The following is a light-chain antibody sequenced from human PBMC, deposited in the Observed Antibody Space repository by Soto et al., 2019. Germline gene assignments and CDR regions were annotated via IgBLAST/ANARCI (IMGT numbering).Light chain of an antibody. CDR3: QQYDDWPET. CDR1: QSVSSN. CDR2: DAS. V-gene: IGKV3-15*01. J-gene: IGKJ1*01. Sequence: EKVMTQSPATLSVSPGERATLSCRASQSVSSNLAWYQQKPGQAPRLLIYDASTRATGIPARFSGSGSGTEFTLTISSLQSEYLAVYYCQQYDDWPETFGQGTKVEIK.